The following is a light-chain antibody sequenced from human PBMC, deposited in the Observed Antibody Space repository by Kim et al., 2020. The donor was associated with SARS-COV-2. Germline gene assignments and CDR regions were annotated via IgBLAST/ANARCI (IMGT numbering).Light chain of an antibody. CDR3: HSCDSSNPVV. Sequence: KTLTNSCSQRRGSIARNNVQWYQQRPGSAPSTVIYEDNQRPSGVPDRFSGSIDSSSNSASLTISGLKTEDEADYYCHSCDSSNPVVFGGGTQLTVL. J-gene: IGLJ2*01. V-gene: IGLV6-57*03. CDR2: EDN. CDR1: RGSIARNN.